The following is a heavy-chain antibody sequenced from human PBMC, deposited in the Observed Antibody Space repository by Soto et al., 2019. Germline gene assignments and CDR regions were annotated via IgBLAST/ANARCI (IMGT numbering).Heavy chain of an antibody. CDR3: ARSVGGDGYSH. V-gene: IGHV4-61*03. CDR2: IYHTGST. CDR1: GDSLNSGAYY. J-gene: IGHJ4*02. Sequence: SETLSLTCTVSGDSLNSGAYYWTWIRQSPGRGLEWIGHIYHTGSTNYNPSLRSRLTISLDTSKNHFSLTLKSVNAVDTGVYYCARSVGGDGYSHWGQGTRVTGS. D-gene: IGHD2-15*01.